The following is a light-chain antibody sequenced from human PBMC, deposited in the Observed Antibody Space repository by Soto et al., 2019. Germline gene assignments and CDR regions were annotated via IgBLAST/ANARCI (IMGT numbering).Light chain of an antibody. CDR3: QSYDSSLSGDV. V-gene: IGLV1-40*01. Sequence: QSVLTQPPSVSGAPGQRVTISCTGSSSNIGAGYDVYWYQLLPGTAPKLLIYGDTHRPSRVPDRFSGSKSGTSASLAITGLQAEDEADYYCQSYDSSLSGDVFGTGTKVTVL. CDR2: GDT. J-gene: IGLJ1*01. CDR1: SSNIGAGYD.